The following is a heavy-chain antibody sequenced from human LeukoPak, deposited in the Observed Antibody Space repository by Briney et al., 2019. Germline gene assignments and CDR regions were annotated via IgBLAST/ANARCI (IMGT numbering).Heavy chain of an antibody. CDR3: ARDNWNYGSSMDV. D-gene: IGHD1-7*01. CDR1: GGSISSYY. Sequence: LETLSLTCSVSGGSISSYYWSWIRQPPGKGLEWIGYIYYSGSTNYNPSLKSRVTISVDTSKNQFSLKLSSVTAADTAVYYCARDNWNYGSSMDVWGQGTTVTVSS. J-gene: IGHJ6*02. CDR2: IYYSGST. V-gene: IGHV4-59*01.